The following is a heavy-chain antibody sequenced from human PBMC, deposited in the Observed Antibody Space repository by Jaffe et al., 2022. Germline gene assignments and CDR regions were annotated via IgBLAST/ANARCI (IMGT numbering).Heavy chain of an antibody. J-gene: IGHJ4*02. CDR2: ISHRDPTT. D-gene: IGHD4-17*01. CDR3: VRVDGDYGY. V-gene: IGHV3-11*01. CDR1: GFTFTNYY. Sequence: QVQLVESGGGLVKAGGSLRLSCAASGFTFTNYYMGWVRQAPGKGLEWVSYISHRDPTTYYTDSVKGRFTISRDNAKNSLYLQMNSLRTEDTAVFYCVRVDGDYGYWGQGTLVTVSS.